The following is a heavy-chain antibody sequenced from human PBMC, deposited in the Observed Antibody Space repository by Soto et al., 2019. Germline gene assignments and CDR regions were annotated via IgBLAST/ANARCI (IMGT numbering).Heavy chain of an antibody. J-gene: IGHJ4*02. CDR1: GGSLSSGNYY. CDR3: ATMGTPATGLYFFDY. Sequence: PSETLSLTCTVSGGSLSSGNYYRSWIRQPPGKGLEWIGFISYSGSTYYSTSLKSRVTISVDTSKSQFSLNLSFVTAADTAVYYCATMGTPATGLYFFDYWGQGSLVTVSS. CDR2: ISYSGST. D-gene: IGHD2-15*01. V-gene: IGHV4-30-4*01.